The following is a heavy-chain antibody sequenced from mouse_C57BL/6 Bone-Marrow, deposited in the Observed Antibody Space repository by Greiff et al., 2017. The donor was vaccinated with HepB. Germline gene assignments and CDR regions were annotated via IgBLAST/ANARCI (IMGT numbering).Heavy chain of an antibody. V-gene: IGHV5-16*01. CDR3: ARPGDYYAMDY. J-gene: IGHJ4*01. CDR1: GFTFSDYY. CDR2: INYDGSST. Sequence: EVQLVESEGGLVQPGSSMKLSCTASGFTFSDYYMAWVRQVPEKGLEWVANINYDGSSTYYLDPLKSRFIISRDNAKNILYLQMSSLKSEDTATYYCARPGDYYAMDYWGQGTSVTVSS.